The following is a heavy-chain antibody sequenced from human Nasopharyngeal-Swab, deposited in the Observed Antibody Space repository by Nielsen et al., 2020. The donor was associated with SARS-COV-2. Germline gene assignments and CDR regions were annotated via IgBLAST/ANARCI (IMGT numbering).Heavy chain of an antibody. CDR2: IYYRGST. CDR3: ARSVPAAMNYYYYYMDV. CDR1: GGSISSYY. Sequence: SGTLPLTCTVSGGSISSYYWSWIRQPPGKGLEWIGYIYYRGSTNYNPSLKSRFTISVDTSKNQFSLKLSSVTAADTAVYYCARSVPAAMNYYYYYMDVWGKGTTVTVSS. V-gene: IGHV4-59*08. D-gene: IGHD2-2*01. J-gene: IGHJ6*03.